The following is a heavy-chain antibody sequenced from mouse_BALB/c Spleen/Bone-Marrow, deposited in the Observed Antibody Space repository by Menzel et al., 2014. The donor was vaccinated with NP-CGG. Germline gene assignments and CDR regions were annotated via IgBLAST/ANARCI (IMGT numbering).Heavy chain of an antibody. Sequence: DVKLVESGGGLVKPGGSLKLSCAASGFTFSSYAMSWVRQTPEKRLEWVATISSGGSYTYYPDSVKGRFTISRDSAKNTLYLQMSSLRSEDTAMYYCARHGITRLLDYWGQGTTLTVSS. CDR2: ISSGGSYT. CDR1: GFTFSSYA. V-gene: IGHV5-9-3*01. D-gene: IGHD2-4*01. J-gene: IGHJ2*01. CDR3: ARHGITRLLDY.